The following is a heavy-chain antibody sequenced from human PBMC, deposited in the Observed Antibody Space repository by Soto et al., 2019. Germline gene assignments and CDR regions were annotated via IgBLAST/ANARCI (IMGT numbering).Heavy chain of an antibody. J-gene: IGHJ3*02. CDR2: ISAYNGNT. Sequence: AAVKVSCKASGYTFTSYGISWVRQAPGQGREWMGWISAYNGNTNYAQKLQGRVTMTTDTSTSTAYMELRSLRSDDTAVYYSARDTGPSLVGLLGDFDIWGQRTMVTV. D-gene: IGHD2-2*01. CDR3: ARDTGPSLVGLLGDFDI. CDR1: GYTFTSYG. V-gene: IGHV1-18*01.